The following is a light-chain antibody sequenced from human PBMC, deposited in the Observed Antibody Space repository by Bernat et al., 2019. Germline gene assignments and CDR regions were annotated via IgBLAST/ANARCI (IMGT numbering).Light chain of an antibody. J-gene: IGKJ5*01. CDR1: QVIGTY. CDR2: GAS. CDR3: QQLNSYPIN. V-gene: IGKV1-9*01. Sequence: DIQLTQSPPFLSASVGDRVTITCRASQVIGTYLAWYQQKPVKAPNLLIYGASTLQTGVPSRFSGSGSGTEFTLTISSLRPEDFATYHCQQLNSYPINFGEGTRLEIK.